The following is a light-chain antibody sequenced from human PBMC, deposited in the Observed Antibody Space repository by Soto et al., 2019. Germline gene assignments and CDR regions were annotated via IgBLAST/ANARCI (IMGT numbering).Light chain of an antibody. Sequence: EIVMTQSPANLSVSPGERATLSCRASQSISSELAWYQQKPGQPPRLLIYGASTRATGVPARFTGSGSGSDFTLTISGLQSEDFAVYYCQQGHNWPLTFGQGTRLAI. CDR3: QQGHNWPLT. J-gene: IGKJ2*01. CDR2: GAS. V-gene: IGKV3-15*01. CDR1: QSISSE.